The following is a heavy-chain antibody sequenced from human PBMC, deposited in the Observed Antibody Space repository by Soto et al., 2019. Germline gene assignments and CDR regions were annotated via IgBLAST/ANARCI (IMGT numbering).Heavy chain of an antibody. CDR2: INPNGGVT. D-gene: IGHD1-26*01. CDR1: GDSFNDYY. J-gene: IGHJ6*03. V-gene: IGHV1-2*04. CDR3: ARESGGATATLDYYYFYMDV. Sequence: QVQLVQSGAEVRKPGASVTVSCRSSGDSFNDYYIHWVRQAPGQGFEWMGWINPNGGVTKYAQKVQGWVRMTRDTSIRTVYRQLSRLRSDDTAVYYWARESGGATATLDYYYFYMDVWGTGPTVTVSS.